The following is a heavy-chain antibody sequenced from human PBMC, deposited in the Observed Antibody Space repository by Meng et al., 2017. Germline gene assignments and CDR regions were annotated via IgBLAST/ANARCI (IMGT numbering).Heavy chain of an antibody. CDR3: ARIGDWGSTRYFDY. Sequence: QVNLPGSGQELGNPPGTLSLTCAVSGGSISSSNWWSWVRQPPGKGLEWIGEIYHSGSTNYNPSLKSRVTISVDKSKNQFSLKLSSVTAADTAVYYCARIGDWGSTRYFDYWGQGTLVTVSS. J-gene: IGHJ4*02. D-gene: IGHD7-27*01. CDR2: IYHSGST. V-gene: IGHV4-4*03. CDR1: GGSISSSNW.